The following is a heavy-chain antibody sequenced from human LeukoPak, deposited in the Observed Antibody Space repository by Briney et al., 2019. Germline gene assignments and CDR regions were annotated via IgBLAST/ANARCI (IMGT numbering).Heavy chain of an antibody. CDR2: IYYSGST. V-gene: IGHV4-59*08. Sequence: SETLSLTCTVSSGSISSYYWSWIRQPSGKGLEWIGYIYYSGSTNYNPSLKSRITISLDTPKNQFSLRLSSVTAADTAVYYCARRGYTGFDYWGQGTLVTVSS. J-gene: IGHJ4*02. D-gene: IGHD6-13*01. CDR1: SGSISSYY. CDR3: ARRGYTGFDY.